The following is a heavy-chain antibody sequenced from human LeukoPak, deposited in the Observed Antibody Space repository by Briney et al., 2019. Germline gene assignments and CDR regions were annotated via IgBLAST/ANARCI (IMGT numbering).Heavy chain of an antibody. CDR1: GFTFSSYS. Sequence: PGCSLRLSCAASGFTFSSYSMNWVRQAPGKGLEWVSSISSSSSYIYYADSVKGRFTISRDNAKNSLYLQMNSLRAEDTAVYYCARDWRPIAGKYGVPAASATYMDVWGKGTTVTVSS. CDR2: ISSSSSYI. D-gene: IGHD2-2*01. CDR3: ARDWRPIAGKYGVPAASATYMDV. V-gene: IGHV3-21*01. J-gene: IGHJ6*03.